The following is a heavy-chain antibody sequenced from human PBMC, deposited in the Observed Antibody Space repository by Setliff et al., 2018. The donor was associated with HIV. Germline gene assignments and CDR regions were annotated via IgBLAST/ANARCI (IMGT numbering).Heavy chain of an antibody. CDR2: MNPNSGNT. CDR1: GYTFTNYD. Sequence: GASVMVSCKASGYTFTNYDINWVRQATGQGLEWMGWMNPNSGNTGYAQKFQGRVTFTRNTSKGTAYMELSSLRSDDTALYYCARGAQDYEDYYFDYWGQGTLVTVSS. CDR3: ARGAQDYEDYYFDY. D-gene: IGHD4-17*01. V-gene: IGHV1-8*03. J-gene: IGHJ4*02.